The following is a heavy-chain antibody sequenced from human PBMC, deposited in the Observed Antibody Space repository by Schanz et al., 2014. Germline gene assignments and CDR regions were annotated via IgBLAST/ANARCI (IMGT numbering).Heavy chain of an antibody. CDR3: VKDRQRELLRDDHYYGMDV. J-gene: IGHJ6*02. D-gene: IGHD1-26*01. CDR2: VCYDGSKK. CDR1: GFTFSSYG. Sequence: LVESGGGVVQPGRSLRLSCAASGFTFSSYGMHWVRQVPGKGLEWVAVVCYDGSKKYYADSVKGRFTTSRDNSKNTMYLQLNRQRAEDTAVYYCVKDRQRELLRDDHYYGMDVWGQGTAVTVSS. V-gene: IGHV3-33*06.